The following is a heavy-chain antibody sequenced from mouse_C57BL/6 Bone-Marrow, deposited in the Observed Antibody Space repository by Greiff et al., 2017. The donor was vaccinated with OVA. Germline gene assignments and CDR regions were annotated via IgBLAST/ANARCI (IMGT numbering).Heavy chain of an antibody. CDR1: GYTFTSYG. Sequence: VQLQQSGAELARPGASVKLSCKASGYTFTSYGISWVKQRTGQGLEWIGEIYPRSGNTSYNEKFKGKATLTADKSSSTAYMELRSLTSEDSAVYFCAKIPYYYGSSHWYFDVWGTGTTVTVSS. J-gene: IGHJ1*03. CDR2: IYPRSGNT. CDR3: AKIPYYYGSSHWYFDV. V-gene: IGHV1-81*01. D-gene: IGHD1-1*01.